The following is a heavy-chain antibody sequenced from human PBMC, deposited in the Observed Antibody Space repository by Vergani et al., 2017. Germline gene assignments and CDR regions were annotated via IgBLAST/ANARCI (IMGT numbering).Heavy chain of an antibody. Sequence: VQLVESGGGVVQPGGSLRLSCAASGFTFSSYGMHWVRQAPGKGLEWVSYISSSSSTIYYADSVKGRFTISRDNAKNSLYLQMNSLRAEDTAVYYCARQDYGGNSAYWGQGTLVTVSS. CDR3: ARQDYGGNSAY. CDR2: ISSSSSTI. J-gene: IGHJ4*02. V-gene: IGHV3-48*04. CDR1: GFTFSSYG. D-gene: IGHD4-23*01.